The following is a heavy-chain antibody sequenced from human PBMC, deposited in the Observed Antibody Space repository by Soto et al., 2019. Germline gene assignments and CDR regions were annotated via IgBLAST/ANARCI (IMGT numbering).Heavy chain of an antibody. CDR3: ARPAGIVVAGTNWFDP. CDR2: IYLSGST. CDR1: GGSISSSSFY. D-gene: IGHD6-19*01. Sequence: SETLSLTCTVSGGSISSSSFYWGWIRQPPGKGLEWIGSIYLSGSTYYNPSLKSRVTISVDTSKNQFSLKLSSVTAADTAVYYCARPAGIVVAGTNWFDPWGQGTLVTVSS. V-gene: IGHV4-39*01. J-gene: IGHJ5*02.